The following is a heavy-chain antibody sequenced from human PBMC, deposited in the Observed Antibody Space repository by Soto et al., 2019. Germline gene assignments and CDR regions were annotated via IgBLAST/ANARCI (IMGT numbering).Heavy chain of an antibody. CDR3: VRSRYGGGFDF. J-gene: IGHJ4*02. V-gene: IGHV3-7*04. CDR2: IKQDGSDK. Sequence: EVQLVESGGGLVQPGGSLRLSCAASGFTFSSYWMTWVRQAPGKGLEWVANIKQDGSDKYYVDSVKGRFTISRDNADDSLHWQINSLRAEDTAVYYCVRSRYGGGFDFWGQGTLVTVCS. D-gene: IGHD4-17*01. CDR1: GFTFSSYW.